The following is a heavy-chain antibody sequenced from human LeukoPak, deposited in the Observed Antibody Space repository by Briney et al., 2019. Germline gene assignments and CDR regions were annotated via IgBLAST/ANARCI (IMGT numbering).Heavy chain of an antibody. CDR1: GGTFSSYT. CDR2: IIPILGIA. Sequence: SVKVPCKASGGTFSSYTISWVRQAPGQGLEWMGRIIPILGIANYAQKFQGRVTITADKSTSTAYMELSSLRSEDTAVYYCARDGHSSSWYSTWFDPWGQGTLVTVSS. CDR3: ARDGHSSSWYSTWFDP. J-gene: IGHJ5*02. D-gene: IGHD6-13*01. V-gene: IGHV1-69*04.